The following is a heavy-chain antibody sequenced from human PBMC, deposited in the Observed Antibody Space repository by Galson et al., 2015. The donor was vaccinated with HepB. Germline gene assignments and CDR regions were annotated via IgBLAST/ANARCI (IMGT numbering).Heavy chain of an antibody. Sequence: SVKVSCKASGYSFNTYALSWVRQAPGQGLGWMGWINTNTGNPTYAQDFTGRFVFSLDTSVTTAYLQISSLKAEDTAVYYCARTPYYDSGTYYNVWFDPWGQGTLVTVSS. CDR2: INTNTGNP. V-gene: IGHV7-4-1*02. CDR3: ARTPYYDSGTYYNVWFDP. J-gene: IGHJ5*02. D-gene: IGHD3-10*01. CDR1: GYSFNTYA.